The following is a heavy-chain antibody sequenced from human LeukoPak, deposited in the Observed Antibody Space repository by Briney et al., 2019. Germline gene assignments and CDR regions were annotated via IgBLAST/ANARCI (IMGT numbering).Heavy chain of an antibody. CDR2: ISSEGSMK. J-gene: IGHJ4*02. Sequence: GGSLRLSCAASGFTFSRYVMHWVRHAPGKGLERVSVISSEGSMKDYADSVKGRFTVSRDNSRNTLYLQMSSLRADDTGLYYCARGNVIMAATIEDYWGQGTLVTVSS. CDR3: ARGNVIMAATIEDY. V-gene: IGHV3-30-3*01. D-gene: IGHD5-12*01. CDR1: GFTFSRYV.